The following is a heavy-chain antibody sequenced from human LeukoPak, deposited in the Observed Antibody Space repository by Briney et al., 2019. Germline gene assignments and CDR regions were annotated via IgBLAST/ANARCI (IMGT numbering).Heavy chain of an antibody. V-gene: IGHV3-23*01. Sequence: GGSLRLTCAASGFTFSSYAMSWVRQAPGKGLEWVSAISGSGGSTYYADSVKGRFTISRGNSKNTLYLQMNSLRAEDTAVYYCASPAVSGWFKEPDYWGQGTLVTVSS. CDR1: GFTFSSYA. CDR3: ASPAVSGWFKEPDY. D-gene: IGHD6-13*01. CDR2: ISGSGGST. J-gene: IGHJ4*02.